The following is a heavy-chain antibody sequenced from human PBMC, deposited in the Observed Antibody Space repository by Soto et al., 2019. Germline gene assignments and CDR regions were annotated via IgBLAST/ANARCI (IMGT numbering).Heavy chain of an antibody. J-gene: IGHJ4*02. V-gene: IGHV3-23*01. D-gene: IGHD2-15*01. CDR1: GFTFSSYA. CDR2: ISGSGGST. Sequence: EVQLLESGGGLVQPGGSLRLSCAASGFTFSSYAMSWVRQAPGKGLEWVSAISGSGGSTYYADSVKGRFTNSRDNSKNPLYPQMNSLRAEDTAVYYCAKLLPRALFCSGGSCQRDYWGQGTLVTVSS. CDR3: AKLLPRALFCSGGSCQRDY.